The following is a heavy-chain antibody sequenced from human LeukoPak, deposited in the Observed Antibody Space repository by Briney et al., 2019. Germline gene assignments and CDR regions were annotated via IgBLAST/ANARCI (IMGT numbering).Heavy chain of an antibody. D-gene: IGHD2-2*01. Sequence: GGSLRLSCTASGFTFSSYWMHWVRQAPGKGLEWVSYISNSGSTIYYADSVKGRFTISRDNAKNSLYLQMNSLRAEDTALYYCHSSTHSHFDYWGQGTLVTVSS. CDR3: HSSTHSHFDY. J-gene: IGHJ4*02. CDR1: GFTFSSYW. V-gene: IGHV3-48*04. CDR2: ISNSGSTI.